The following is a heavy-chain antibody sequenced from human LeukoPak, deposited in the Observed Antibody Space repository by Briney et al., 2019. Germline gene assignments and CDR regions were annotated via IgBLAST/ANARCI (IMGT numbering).Heavy chain of an antibody. D-gene: IGHD3-10*01. CDR2: VKHSGDT. CDR1: GGSISSGDYY. Sequence: SQTLSLTCTVSGGSISSGDYYWSWIRQPPGKGLEWIGEVKHSGDTNCNPSLKSRVTISLDTSKNQFSLRVTSVTAADSAVYFCARRRYFGEPKDWFFDLWGRGTLVTVSS. J-gene: IGHJ2*01. CDR3: ARRRYFGEPKDWFFDL. V-gene: IGHV4-30-4*01.